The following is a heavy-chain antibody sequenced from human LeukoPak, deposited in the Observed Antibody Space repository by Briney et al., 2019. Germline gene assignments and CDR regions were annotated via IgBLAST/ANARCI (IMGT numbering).Heavy chain of an antibody. D-gene: IGHD6-13*01. CDR1: GYSFTSYW. J-gene: IGHJ6*02. V-gene: IGHV5-51*01. CDR3: ARLGKQQLAYYYYGMDV. CDR2: IYPGDSDT. Sequence: GESLKISCKGSGYSFTSYWIGWVRQMPGKGLEWMGIIYPGDSDTRYSPSFQGQVTISADKSISTAYLQWSSLKASDTAMYYCARLGKQQLAYYYYGMDVWGQGTTVTVSS.